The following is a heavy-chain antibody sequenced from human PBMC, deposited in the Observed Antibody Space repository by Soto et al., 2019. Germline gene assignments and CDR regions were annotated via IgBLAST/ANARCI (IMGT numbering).Heavy chain of an antibody. CDR1: EFSFNHYA. V-gene: IGHV3-23*01. D-gene: IGHD3-10*01. Sequence: EVQLSESGGGLVQPGGSLRLSCAASEFSFNHYAMSWVRQAPGKGLEWVSAISGSGDDTYYVDSVKGRFTITRDNSKNTMYLQRNSGRVEDTAVYYWARCDGVRVSMVRDWFDCWGQGTLVTVSS. J-gene: IGHJ5*01. CDR3: ARCDGVRVSMVRDWFDC. CDR2: ISGSGDDT.